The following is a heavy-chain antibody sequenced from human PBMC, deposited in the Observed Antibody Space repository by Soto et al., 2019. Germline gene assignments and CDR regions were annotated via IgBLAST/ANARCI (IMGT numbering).Heavy chain of an antibody. Sequence: PGESLKISCKGSGYSFASYWIGWVRQMPGKGLEWMGIIYPGDSDTRYSPSFQGQVTISADKSISTAYLQWSSLKASDTAMYYCARQGARYQLPSPDDPWGQGTLVTVSS. CDR3: ARQGARYQLPSPDDP. CDR1: GYSFASYW. D-gene: IGHD2-2*01. CDR2: IYPGDSDT. V-gene: IGHV5-51*01. J-gene: IGHJ5*02.